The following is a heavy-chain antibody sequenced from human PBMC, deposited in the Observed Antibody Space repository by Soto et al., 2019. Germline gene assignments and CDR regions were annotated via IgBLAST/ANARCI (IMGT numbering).Heavy chain of an antibody. CDR3: ARTVVVPAAPYYYGMDV. CDR2: IYYSGST. CDR1: GGSISSYY. V-gene: IGHV4-59*01. Sequence: SETLSLTCTVSGGSISSYYWSWIRQPPGKGLEWIGHIYYSGSTNYNPSLKSRVTISVDTSKNQFSLKLSSVTAADTAVYYCARTVVVPAAPYYYGMDVWGQGTTVTVSS. J-gene: IGHJ6*02. D-gene: IGHD2-2*01.